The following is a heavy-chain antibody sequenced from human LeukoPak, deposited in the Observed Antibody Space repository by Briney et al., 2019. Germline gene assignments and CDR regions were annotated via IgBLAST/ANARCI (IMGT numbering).Heavy chain of an antibody. CDR2: INPNSGGT. CDR3: AQWDYYGSGSYYVRDY. D-gene: IGHD3-10*01. CDR1: GYTFTGYY. J-gene: IGHJ4*02. V-gene: IGHV1-2*06. Sequence: ASVKVSCKASGYTFTGYYMHWVRQAPGQGLEWMGRINPNSGGTNYAQKLQGRVTMTRDTSISTAYMELSRLRSDDTTVYYCAQWDYYGSGSYYVRDYWGQGTLVTVSS.